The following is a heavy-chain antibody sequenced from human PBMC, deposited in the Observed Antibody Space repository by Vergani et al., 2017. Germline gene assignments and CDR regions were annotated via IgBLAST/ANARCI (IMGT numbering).Heavy chain of an antibody. V-gene: IGHV3-43*02. CDR3: AKSRAVAGTLFDY. D-gene: IGHD6-19*01. J-gene: IGHJ4*02. CDR1: GFTFSSYA. Sequence: EVQLLESGGGLVQPGGSLRLSCAASGFTFSSYAMSWVRQAPGKGLEWVSLISGDGGSTYYADSVKGRFTISRDNSKNSLYLQMNSLRTEDTALYYCAKSRAVAGTLFDYWGQGTLVTVSS. CDR2: ISGDGGST.